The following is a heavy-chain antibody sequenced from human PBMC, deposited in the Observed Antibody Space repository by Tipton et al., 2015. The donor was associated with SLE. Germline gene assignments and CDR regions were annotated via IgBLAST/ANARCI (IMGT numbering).Heavy chain of an antibody. D-gene: IGHD3-3*01. CDR2: INHSGST. Sequence: LRLSCTVSGGSISSSSYYWSWIRQPPGKGLEWIGEINHSGSTNYNPSLKSRVTISVDTSKNQFSLKLSSVTAADTAVYYCARDRVTIFGVGYGMDVWGQGTTVTVSS. CDR3: ARDRVTIFGVGYGMDV. V-gene: IGHV4-39*07. CDR1: GGSISSSSYY. J-gene: IGHJ6*02.